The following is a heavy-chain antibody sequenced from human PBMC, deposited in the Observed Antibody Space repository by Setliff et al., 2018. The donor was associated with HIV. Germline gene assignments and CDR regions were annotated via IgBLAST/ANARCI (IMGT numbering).Heavy chain of an antibody. J-gene: IGHJ4*02. V-gene: IGHV4-61*09. CDR3: ARDPFPFYDYPRGYFDD. CDR1: GVSISSGSYY. CDR2: IYTSGST. D-gene: IGHD3-16*01. Sequence: SETLSLTCTVSGVSISSGSYYWSWLRQPAGKGLEWIGHIYTSGSTNYNPSLKSRVTISVDTSKNQFSLKLSSVTAADTAVYYCARDPFPFYDYPRGYFDDWGQGTLVTVSS.